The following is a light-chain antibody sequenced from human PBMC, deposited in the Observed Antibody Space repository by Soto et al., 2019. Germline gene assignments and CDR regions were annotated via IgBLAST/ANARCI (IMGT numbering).Light chain of an antibody. Sequence: DIQMTQSPSSLSASVGDRVTTTCRASQSISSYLNWYQQKPGKAPKLLIYAASSLQSGVPSRFSGSGSGTDFTLTISSLQPEDFATYSCQQSYSTPLTFGGGTKVDIK. CDR3: QQSYSTPLT. CDR2: AAS. CDR1: QSISSY. V-gene: IGKV1-39*01. J-gene: IGKJ4*01.